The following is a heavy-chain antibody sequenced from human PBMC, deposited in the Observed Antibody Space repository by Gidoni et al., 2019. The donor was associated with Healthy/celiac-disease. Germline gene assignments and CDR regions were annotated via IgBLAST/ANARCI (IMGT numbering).Heavy chain of an antibody. D-gene: IGHD3-22*01. CDR3: ARGNSPGYYYDSSGSLGAFDI. CDR2: IYSGGST. V-gene: IGHV3-66*02. Sequence: EVQLVESGGGLVQPGGSLRLSCAASGFTVSSNYMSWVRQAPGKGLEWVSVIYSGGSTYDADSVKGRFTISRDNSKNTLYLQMNSLRAEDTAVYYCARGNSPGYYYDSSGSLGAFDIWGQGTMVTVSS. CDR1: GFTVSSNY. J-gene: IGHJ3*02.